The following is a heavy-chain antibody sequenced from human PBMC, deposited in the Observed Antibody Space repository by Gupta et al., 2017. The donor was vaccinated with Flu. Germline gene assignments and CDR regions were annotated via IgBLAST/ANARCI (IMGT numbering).Heavy chain of an antibody. V-gene: IGHV3-7*01. CDR1: GFPFSTYW. CDR3: ARDPTYSSAWIAL. CDR2: IKYDGSEK. Sequence: EVQEVESGGGLVPPGGSLRLSCAASGFPFSTYWMTWVRQAPGKGPEGVANIKYDGSEKYYVDSVKGRFTVSRDNAKSTLYLHMTSLRAEDTAVYYCARDPTYSSAWIALWGQGTLVTVSS. D-gene: IGHD6-19*01. J-gene: IGHJ1*01.